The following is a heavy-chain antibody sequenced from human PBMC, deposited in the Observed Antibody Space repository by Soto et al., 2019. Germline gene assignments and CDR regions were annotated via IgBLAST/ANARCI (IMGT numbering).Heavy chain of an antibody. Sequence: PGGSLRLSCAASGFTFSSYSMNWVRQAPGKGLEWVSSISSSSSYIYYADSVKGRFTISRDNAKNSLYLQMNSLGAEDTSLYYCARDLGIAAAVGAFDIWGQGTMVTVSS. V-gene: IGHV3-21*01. CDR3: ARDLGIAAAVGAFDI. CDR2: ISSSSSYI. CDR1: GFTFSSYS. D-gene: IGHD6-13*01. J-gene: IGHJ3*02.